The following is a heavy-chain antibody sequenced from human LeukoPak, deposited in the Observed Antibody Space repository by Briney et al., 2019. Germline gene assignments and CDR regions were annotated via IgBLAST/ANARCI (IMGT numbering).Heavy chain of an antibody. CDR2: IYYSGST. Sequence: SETLSLTCTVSGGSISSYYWSWIRQPPGKGLEWIGYIYYSGSTNYNPSLKSRVTISVDTSKNQFSLKLSSVTTADTAVYYCARSKINWFDPWGQGTLVIVSS. V-gene: IGHV4-59*01. CDR1: GGSISSYY. CDR3: ARSKINWFDP. J-gene: IGHJ5*02.